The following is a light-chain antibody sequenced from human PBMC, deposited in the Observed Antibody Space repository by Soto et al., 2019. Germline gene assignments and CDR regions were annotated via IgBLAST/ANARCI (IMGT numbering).Light chain of an antibody. Sequence: DIQMTQSPSSLSASVGDRVTITCRASQDISVYLAWYQQKPGKVPTLLIYSASTLQSGVPSRFSGSRSGTDFTLTISSLQPEDVSTYYFEKFNTSPLTFGQGTRLEIK. V-gene: IGKV1-27*01. CDR1: QDISVY. CDR2: SAS. J-gene: IGKJ5*01. CDR3: EKFNTSPLT.